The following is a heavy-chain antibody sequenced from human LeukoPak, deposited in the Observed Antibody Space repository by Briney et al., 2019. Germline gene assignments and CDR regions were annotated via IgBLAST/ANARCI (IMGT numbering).Heavy chain of an antibody. CDR1: GGSISSYY. Sequence: SETLSLTCTVSGGSISSYYWSWIRQPPGKGLEWIGYIYYSGSTNYNPSLKSRVTISVDTSKNQFSLKLSSVTAADTAVYYCARRRGGSGSYYRGDDAFDIWGQGTMVTVSS. CDR3: ARRRGGSGSYYRGDDAFDI. V-gene: IGHV4-59*08. CDR2: IYYSGST. J-gene: IGHJ3*02. D-gene: IGHD3-10*01.